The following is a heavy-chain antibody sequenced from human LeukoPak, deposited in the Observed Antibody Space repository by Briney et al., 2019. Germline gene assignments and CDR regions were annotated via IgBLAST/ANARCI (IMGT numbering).Heavy chain of an antibody. V-gene: IGHV3-21*01. J-gene: IGHJ6*02. D-gene: IGHD4-17*01. Sequence: GGSLRLSCVASGFTFSTFSMNWVRQAPGKGLEWVSSTSSGSDSAYYADSVKGRFTISRDDAKDSLFLQMNSLRADDTAVYYCAREYGDYDSYYYGLDVWGQGTTVTVSS. CDR2: TSSGSDSA. CDR1: GFTFSTFS. CDR3: AREYGDYDSYYYGLDV.